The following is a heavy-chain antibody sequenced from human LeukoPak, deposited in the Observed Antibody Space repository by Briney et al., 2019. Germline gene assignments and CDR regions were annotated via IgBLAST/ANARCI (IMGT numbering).Heavy chain of an antibody. J-gene: IGHJ4*02. Sequence: GGSLRLSCAAAGFTFSSYWMHWVRHAPGKGLVWVSRINSDGSTTTYADSVKGRFTMSRDNAKNTLYLQMSSLRAEDPAVYFCASRGAPSGLGYWGQGTLVTVSS. CDR1: GFTFSSYW. CDR2: INSDGSTT. CDR3: ASRGAPSGLGY. V-gene: IGHV3-74*01.